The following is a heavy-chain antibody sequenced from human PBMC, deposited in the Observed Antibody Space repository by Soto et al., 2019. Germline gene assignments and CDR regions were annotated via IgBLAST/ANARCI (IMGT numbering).Heavy chain of an antibody. Sequence: GASVKVSCKASGYTFTSYAMHWVRQAPGQRLEWMGWINAGNGNTKYSQKFQGRVIITRDTAASTAYKELSSLRSEDTAVYYCARGMRQCQLLTNYYYYYGMDVWGQGTTVTVSS. CDR1: GYTFTSYA. V-gene: IGHV1-3*01. CDR2: INAGNGNT. J-gene: IGHJ6*02. CDR3: ARGMRQCQLLTNYYYYYGMDV. D-gene: IGHD2-2*01.